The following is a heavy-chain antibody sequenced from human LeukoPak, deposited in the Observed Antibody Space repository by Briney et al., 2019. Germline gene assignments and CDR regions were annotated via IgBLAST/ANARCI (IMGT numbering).Heavy chain of an antibody. CDR2: IRYDGSDK. CDR3: AKDRDKGNYYFDY. V-gene: IGHV3-30*02. CDR1: GFTFSSYG. Sequence: GGSLRLSCAASGFTFSSYGMHWVRQAPGKGLEWVAFIRYDGSDKDYVDSVKGRFTISRDNSKNTLYLQMNSLRAEDTAVYYCAKDRDKGNYYFDYWGQGTLVTDSS. J-gene: IGHJ4*02. D-gene: IGHD1-7*01.